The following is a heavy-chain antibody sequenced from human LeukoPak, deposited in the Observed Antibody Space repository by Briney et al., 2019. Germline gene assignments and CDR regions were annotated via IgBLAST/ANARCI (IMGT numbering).Heavy chain of an antibody. D-gene: IGHD3-22*01. J-gene: IGHJ4*02. CDR3: ATIVSSGYAYFDY. V-gene: IGHV1-24*01. Sequence: ASVKVSCKVSGYTLTELSMHWVRQPPGKGLEWMGGFDPEDGETIYAQKFQGRVTMTEDTSTDTAYMELSSLRSEDTAVYYCATIVSSGYAYFDYWGQGTLVTVSS. CDR2: FDPEDGET. CDR1: GYTLTELS.